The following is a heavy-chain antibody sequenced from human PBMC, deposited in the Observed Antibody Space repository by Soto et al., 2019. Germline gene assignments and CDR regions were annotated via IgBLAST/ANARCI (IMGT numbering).Heavy chain of an antibody. V-gene: IGHV2-5*01. CDR3: AHRKRVDTALGHYYFDY. Sequence: TQTLTLTCSFSGFSLSTSGVGGGWSRQPPGKALEWLALVYWYDDKRYSPSLKSRLTITKDTSKNQVVLTMTNMDPVDTATYYCAHRKRVDTALGHYYFDYWGQGTLVTVSS. CDR1: GFSLSTSGVG. J-gene: IGHJ4*02. D-gene: IGHD5-18*01. CDR2: VYWYDDK.